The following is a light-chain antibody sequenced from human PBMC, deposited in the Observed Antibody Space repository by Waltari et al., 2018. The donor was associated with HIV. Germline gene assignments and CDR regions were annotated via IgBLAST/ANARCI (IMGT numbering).Light chain of an antibody. V-gene: IGLV2-14*01. CDR1: SSDIGSNDY. J-gene: IGLJ2*01. CDR3: SSYIASGTIL. CDR2: DVN. Sequence: SALTQPASVSGSLGQSITIACFGTSSDIGSNDYVSWYQHHPDKAPRLVMCDVNTRPSGIPFRVSGSKSGTTASLTISGLQAEDEAHYYCSSYIASGTILFGGGTKVTVL.